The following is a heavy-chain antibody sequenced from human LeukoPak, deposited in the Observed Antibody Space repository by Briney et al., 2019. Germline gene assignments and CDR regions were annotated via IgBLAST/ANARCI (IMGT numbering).Heavy chain of an antibody. CDR2: IYYSGST. CDR1: GGSISSYY. CDR3: ARDPGYYYDSSGPDYYYYYGMDV. Sequence: SETLCLTRTVSGGSISSYYWSWIRQPPGKGLEWIGYIYYSGSTNYNPSLKSRVTISVDTSKNQFSLKLSSVTAADTAVYYCARDPGYYYDSSGPDYYYYYGMDVWGQGTTVTVSS. V-gene: IGHV4-59*01. D-gene: IGHD3-22*01. J-gene: IGHJ6*02.